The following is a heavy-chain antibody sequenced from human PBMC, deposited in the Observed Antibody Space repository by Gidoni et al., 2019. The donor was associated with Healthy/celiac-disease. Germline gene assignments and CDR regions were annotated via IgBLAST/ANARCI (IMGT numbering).Heavy chain of an antibody. D-gene: IGHD6-19*01. CDR3: ARDHVEAVGGFFDY. Sequence: QVQLVESGGGVVQPGRSLRLSCAASGFTFSSYGMHWVRQAPDKGLEWVAVIVYDGNNKYYADSVKGRFTISRDNSKNTLYLQMNSLRAEDTAVYYCARDHVEAVGGFFDYWGQGTLVTVSS. CDR1: GFTFSSYG. J-gene: IGHJ4*02. CDR2: IVYDGNNK. V-gene: IGHV3-33*01.